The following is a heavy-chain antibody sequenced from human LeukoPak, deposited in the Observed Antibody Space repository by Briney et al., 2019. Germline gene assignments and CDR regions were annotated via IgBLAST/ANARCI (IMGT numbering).Heavy chain of an antibody. CDR3: ASLITYQPLLFVGRRGYYGMDV. J-gene: IGHJ6*02. D-gene: IGHD2-21*02. V-gene: IGHV4-59*01. CDR2: IYYSGST. CDR1: GGSISSYY. Sequence: SETLSLTCTVSGGSISSYYWSWIRQPPGKGLEWIGYIYYSGSTNYNPSLKSRVTISVDTSKNQFSLKLSSVTAADTAVYCCASLITYQPLLFVGRRGYYGMDVWGQGTTVTVSS.